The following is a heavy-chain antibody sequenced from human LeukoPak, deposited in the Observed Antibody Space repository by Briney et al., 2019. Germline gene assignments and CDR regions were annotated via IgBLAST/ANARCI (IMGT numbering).Heavy chain of an antibody. CDR2: IYYSGST. D-gene: IGHD3-3*01. J-gene: IGHJ4*02. Sequence: PSETLSLTCTVSGGSISSSSYYWGWLRQPPGKGLEWIVSIYYSGSTYYNPSLKSRVTISVDTSKNQFSLKLSSVTAADTAVYYCARRNQYYDFWSGYFSYFDYWGQGTLVTVSS. V-gene: IGHV4-39*01. CDR3: ARRNQYYDFWSGYFSYFDY. CDR1: GGSISSSSYY.